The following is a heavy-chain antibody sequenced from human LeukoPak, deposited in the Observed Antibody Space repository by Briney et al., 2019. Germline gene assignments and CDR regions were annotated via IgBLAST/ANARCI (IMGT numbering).Heavy chain of an antibody. Sequence: SGPTLVNPTQTLTLTCTFSGFSLSTSGMCVSWIRQPPGKALEWLARIDWDDDKYYSTSLKTRLTISIDTSKNQVVLTMTNMDPVDTATYYCARTQYSSSWYYYYMDVWGKGTTVTVSS. D-gene: IGHD6-13*01. CDR3: ARTQYSSSWYYYYMDV. J-gene: IGHJ6*03. CDR2: IDWDDDK. CDR1: GFSLSTSGMC. V-gene: IGHV2-70*11.